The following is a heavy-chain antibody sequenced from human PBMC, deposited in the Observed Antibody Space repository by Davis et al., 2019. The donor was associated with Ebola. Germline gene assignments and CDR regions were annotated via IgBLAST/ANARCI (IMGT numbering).Heavy chain of an antibody. J-gene: IGHJ4*02. CDR3: AKNYDSSGYLTLYYFDF. CDR1: GFTFSSYA. CDR2: ISGSGGTT. Sequence: GESLKISCAASGFTFSSYAMSWVRQAPGKGLEWVSAISGSGGTTYYADSVKGRFTISRDKSKSTLYLQMNSLRAEDTAVYYCAKNYDSSGYLTLYYFDFWGQGTLVTVSS. D-gene: IGHD3-22*01. V-gene: IGHV3-23*01.